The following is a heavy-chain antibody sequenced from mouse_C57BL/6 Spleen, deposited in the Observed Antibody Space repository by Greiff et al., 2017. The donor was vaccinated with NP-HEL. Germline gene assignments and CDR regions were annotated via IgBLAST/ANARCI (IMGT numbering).Heavy chain of an antibody. V-gene: IGHV14-1*01. CDR3: TAVITTVVARGFDY. D-gene: IGHD1-1*01. J-gene: IGHJ2*01. CDR1: GFNIKDYY. CDR2: IDPEDGDT. Sequence: VQLQQSGAELVRPGASVKLSCTASGFNIKDYYMHWVKQRPEQGLEWIGRIDPEDGDTEYAPKFQGKATMTADTSSNTAYLQLSSLTSEDTAVYYCTAVITTVVARGFDYWGQGTTLTVAS.